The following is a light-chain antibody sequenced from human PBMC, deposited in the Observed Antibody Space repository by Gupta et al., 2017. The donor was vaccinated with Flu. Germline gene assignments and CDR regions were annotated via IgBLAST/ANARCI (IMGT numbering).Light chain of an antibody. V-gene: IGKV3-15*01. CDR1: QSVSSN. J-gene: IGKJ2*01. CDR3: QQDNNLYI. Sequence: EIVMTQSPATLSVSPGERATLSCRASQSVSSNLAWYQQKPGQAPRLLIYGASTRATGIPDRFSGSGSGTEFTLTISSLQSEDFAVYYWQQDNNLYIFGQGTKLEIK. CDR2: GAS.